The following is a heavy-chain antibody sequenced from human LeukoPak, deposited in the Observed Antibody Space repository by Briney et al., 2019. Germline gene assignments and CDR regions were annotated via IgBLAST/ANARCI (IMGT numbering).Heavy chain of an antibody. Sequence: SGGSLRLSCAASGFTFSRHWMGWVRQAPGKGLERVANIKQDASQYYVDSVRGRFIISRDNAKNSLSLQMNSLRLEDTAVYYCARGPDFGDRLDYFDYWGQGTLVTVSS. CDR1: GFTFSRHW. CDR3: ARGPDFGDRLDYFDY. D-gene: IGHD4-17*01. V-gene: IGHV3-7*01. CDR2: IKQDASQ. J-gene: IGHJ4*02.